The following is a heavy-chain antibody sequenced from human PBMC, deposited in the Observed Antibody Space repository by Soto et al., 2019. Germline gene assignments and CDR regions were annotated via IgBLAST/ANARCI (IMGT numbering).Heavy chain of an antibody. CDR2: INEDGSEK. CDR1: AFNFRDYW. D-gene: IGHD2-2*01. J-gene: IGHJ4*02. Sequence: EVQLVESGGGLVQPGGSLRLSCAASAFNFRDYWMSWVRQAPGKGLEWVAKINEDGSEKYYVDSVKGRFTISRDNAKNSLYLQMNSLTVEDTAMYYCERASSSTSGAIDYWGQGTLVTVSS. V-gene: IGHV3-7*04. CDR3: ERASSSTSGAIDY.